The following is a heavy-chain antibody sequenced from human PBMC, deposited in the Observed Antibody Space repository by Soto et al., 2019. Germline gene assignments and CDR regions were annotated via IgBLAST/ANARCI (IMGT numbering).Heavy chain of an antibody. D-gene: IGHD3-10*01. CDR3: TRDMGPWYFDL. Sequence: EVQLVESGGGLIQPGGSLRLSCAASGFTCSTYSMNWVRQAPGKGLEWVSYISSSSGTVHYADSVKGRFTTSRDNAKKSLYLQMNSLRAEDTAVYYCTRDMGPWYFDLWGRGTLVPVSS. V-gene: IGHV3-48*01. CDR1: GFTCSTYS. J-gene: IGHJ2*01. CDR2: ISSSSGTV.